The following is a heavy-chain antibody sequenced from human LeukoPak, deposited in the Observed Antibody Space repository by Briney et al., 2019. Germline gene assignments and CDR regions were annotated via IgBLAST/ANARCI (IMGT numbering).Heavy chain of an antibody. CDR2: IKGDESAR. J-gene: IGHJ4*02. CDR1: GFTFSSYW. CDR3: ARDVVGSVDY. Sequence: GSLRLSCAASGFTFSSYWMAWVRQAPGKGLEWVANIKGDESARHQADSVKGRFTISRDNTRNSLYLQMTNLRGDDTAVYYCARDVVGSVDYWGQGTLVTVSS. V-gene: IGHV3-7*01. D-gene: IGHD1-26*01.